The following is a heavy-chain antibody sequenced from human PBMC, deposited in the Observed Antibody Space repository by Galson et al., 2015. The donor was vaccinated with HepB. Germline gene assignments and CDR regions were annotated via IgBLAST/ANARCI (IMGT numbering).Heavy chain of an antibody. V-gene: IGHV4-39*01. CDR3: QLFYYYYGLGV. Sequence: LSLTCTVSGGSISRSSYYWGWIRQPPGKGLEWIGSIYYTGSTDYNPYLKSRVTISVDTSKPQFSLKRSSVTAADSAGDYCQLFYYYYGLGVWAQGTPVTVPS. J-gene: IGHJ6*02. D-gene: IGHD1-1*01. CDR2: IYYTGST. CDR1: GGSISRSSYY.